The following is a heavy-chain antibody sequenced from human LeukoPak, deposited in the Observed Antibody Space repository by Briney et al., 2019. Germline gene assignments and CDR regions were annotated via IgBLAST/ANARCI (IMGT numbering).Heavy chain of an antibody. Sequence: GGSLRLSCAASGFTFSIYAIHWVRQAPGKGLEWVAVISYDGGSKYYADSVKGRFTISRDNSKNTLYLQMNSLRAEDTAVYYCARVRGYYYYGMDVWGHGTTVTVSS. V-gene: IGHV3-30*04. CDR1: GFTFSIYA. CDR2: ISYDGGSK. CDR3: ARVRGYYYYGMDV. J-gene: IGHJ6*02.